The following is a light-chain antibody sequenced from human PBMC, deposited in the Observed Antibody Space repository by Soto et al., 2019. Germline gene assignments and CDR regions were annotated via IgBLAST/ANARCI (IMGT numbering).Light chain of an antibody. CDR1: QDIRNH. Sequence: IQMTQSPSSLSASVGDRVTITCRASQDIRNHLAWFQQKPGKAPKLLIYAASNLQSGVPARFSGSGSGTDFTLTISSLQPEDFATYYCLQKYFYPFTFGPGTKVDIK. CDR2: AAS. V-gene: IGKV1-6*01. J-gene: IGKJ3*01. CDR3: LQKYFYPFT.